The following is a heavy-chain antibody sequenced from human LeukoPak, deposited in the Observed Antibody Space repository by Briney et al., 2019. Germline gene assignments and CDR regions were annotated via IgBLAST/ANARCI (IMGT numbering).Heavy chain of an antibody. Sequence: ASVKVSCKASGYTFTGYYMHWVRQAPGQGLEWMGRINPNSGGTNYAQKFQGRVTMTRDTSISTAYMELSRLRSDDTAVYYCASPNAYGDNKRPNPDYWGQGTLVTVSS. V-gene: IGHV1-2*06. J-gene: IGHJ4*02. D-gene: IGHD4-17*01. CDR1: GYTFTGYY. CDR3: ASPNAYGDNKRPNPDY. CDR2: INPNSGGT.